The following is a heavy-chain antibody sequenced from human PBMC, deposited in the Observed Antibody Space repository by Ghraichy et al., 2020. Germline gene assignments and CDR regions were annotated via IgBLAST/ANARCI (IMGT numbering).Heavy chain of an antibody. CDR2: IRKKAYGGTT. CDR3: TRDRRGYDID. J-gene: IGHJ4*02. Sequence: GGSLRLSCTGSGFIFGDYAMSWFRQAPGKGLEWLGFIRKKAYGGTTEYATSVQGRFIISRDDSKSIAYLQMNSLKTEDTAVYFCTRDRRGYDIDWGQGILVTVST. V-gene: IGHV3-49*03. D-gene: IGHD3-9*01. CDR1: GFIFGDYA.